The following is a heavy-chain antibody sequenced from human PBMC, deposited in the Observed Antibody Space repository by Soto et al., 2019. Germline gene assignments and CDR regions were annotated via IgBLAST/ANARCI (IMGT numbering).Heavy chain of an antibody. CDR1: GGTVSSYA. Sequence: SVKVSCKASGGTVSSYAISWVRQAPGQGLEWMGGIIPIFGTANYAQKFQGRVTITADESTSTAYMELSSLRSEDTAVYYCARDRHYYDSSGYSTGDAFDIWGQGTMVTVSS. CDR2: IIPIFGTA. J-gene: IGHJ3*02. V-gene: IGHV1-69*13. D-gene: IGHD3-22*01. CDR3: ARDRHYYDSSGYSTGDAFDI.